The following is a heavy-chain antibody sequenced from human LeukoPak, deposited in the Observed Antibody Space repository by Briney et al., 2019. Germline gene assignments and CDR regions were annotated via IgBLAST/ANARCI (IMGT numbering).Heavy chain of an antibody. CDR3: ARVRDIVLMAPLFRN. CDR1: GFTFSSYE. D-gene: IGHD2-8*01. Sequence: PGGSLRLSCAASGFTFSSYEMNWVRQAPGKGLEWVSYISSSSSTIYYADSVKGRFTISRDNSKNTLYLQMNSLRAEDTAVYYCARVRDIVLMAPLFRNWGQGTLVTVSS. CDR2: ISSSSSTI. V-gene: IGHV3-48*01. J-gene: IGHJ4*02.